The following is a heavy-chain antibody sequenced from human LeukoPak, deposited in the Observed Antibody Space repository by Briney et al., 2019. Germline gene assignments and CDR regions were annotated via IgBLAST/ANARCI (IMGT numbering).Heavy chain of an antibody. CDR1: GVSISSSSYY. CDR3: ARLHLTMVRGPRKNWFDP. D-gene: IGHD3-10*01. CDR2: IYYSGST. V-gene: IGHV4-39*01. Sequence: SETLSLTCTVSGVSISSSSYYWGWIRQPPGKGPEWIGSIYYSGSTYYNPSLKSRVTISVDTSKNQFSLKLSSVTAADTAVYYCARLHLTMVRGPRKNWFDPWGQGTLVTVSS. J-gene: IGHJ5*02.